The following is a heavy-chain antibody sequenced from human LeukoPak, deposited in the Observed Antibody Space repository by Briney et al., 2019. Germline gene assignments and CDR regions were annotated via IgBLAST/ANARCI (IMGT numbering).Heavy chain of an antibody. V-gene: IGHV3-23*01. J-gene: IGHJ4*02. CDR1: DFSFITYA. Sequence: GSLRLSCAASDFSFITYAMSWVRQAQGKGLEWVSTISGGVDATYYADSVKGRFTISRDNAKNSLYLQMNSLRAEDTAVYYCARGGGSGSYYNEYFDYWGQGTLVTVSS. CDR2: ISGGVDAT. CDR3: ARGGGSGSYYNEYFDY. D-gene: IGHD3-10*01.